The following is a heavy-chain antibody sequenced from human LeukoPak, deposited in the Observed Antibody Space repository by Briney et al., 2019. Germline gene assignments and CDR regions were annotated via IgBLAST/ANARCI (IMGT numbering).Heavy chain of an antibody. J-gene: IGHJ2*01. CDR2: IFYTGSS. Sequence: SETLSLTCSVSDGSIGSYYWSWIRQPAGKGLEWIGRIFYTGSSHYNPSLKSRVSISVDKPNNQFSLRLSSVTAADTAVYYCARYGRGGAEWYFDLWGRGTLTIVSS. CDR1: DGSIGSYY. V-gene: IGHV4-4*07. CDR3: ARYGRGGAEWYFDL. D-gene: IGHD3-16*01.